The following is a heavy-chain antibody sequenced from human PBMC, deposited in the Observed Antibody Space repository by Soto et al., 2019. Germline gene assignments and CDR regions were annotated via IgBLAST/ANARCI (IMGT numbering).Heavy chain of an antibody. J-gene: IGHJ6*02. CDR2: ISGSGGST. CDR1: GFTFSSYA. CDR3: ARGLGGRQLVHLPSDYYYGMDV. D-gene: IGHD6-6*01. Sequence: PGGSLRLSCAASGFTFSSYAMSWVRQAPGKGLEWVSAISGSGGSTYYADSVKGRFTISRDNSKNTLYLQMNSLRAEDTAVYYCARGLGGRQLVHLPSDYYYGMDVWGQGTTVTVSS. V-gene: IGHV3-23*01.